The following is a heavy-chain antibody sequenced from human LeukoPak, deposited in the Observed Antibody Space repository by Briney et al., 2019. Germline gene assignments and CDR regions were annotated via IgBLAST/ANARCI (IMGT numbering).Heavy chain of an antibody. CDR2: IYYSGST. Sequence: SQTLSLTCTVSGGSISSGDYYWSWIRQPPGKGLEWIGYIYYSGSTYYSPSLKSRVTISVDTSKNQFSLKLSSVTAADTAVYYCARVFVVVVAAHFDYWGQGTLVTVSS. J-gene: IGHJ4*02. CDR3: ARVFVVVVAAHFDY. D-gene: IGHD2-15*01. V-gene: IGHV4-30-4*08. CDR1: GGSISSGDYY.